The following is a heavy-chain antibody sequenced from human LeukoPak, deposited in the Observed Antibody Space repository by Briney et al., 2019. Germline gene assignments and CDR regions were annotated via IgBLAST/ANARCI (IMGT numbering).Heavy chain of an antibody. Sequence: ASVNVSCKASGDSTNTYGVAWVRQAPGQGLEWIGWISPYSAYTKYADALQGRVTMTTDTSTTTSYMELRSLRSDDTAVYFCANVAKGRYFFSYMDAWGKGTTVTVS. V-gene: IGHV1-18*04. CDR1: GDSTNTYG. CDR2: ISPYSAYT. J-gene: IGHJ6*03. CDR3: ANVAKGRYFFSYMDA.